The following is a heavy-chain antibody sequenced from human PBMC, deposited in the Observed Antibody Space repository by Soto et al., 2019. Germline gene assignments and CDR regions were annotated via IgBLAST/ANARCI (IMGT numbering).Heavy chain of an antibody. CDR1: GGSISSSSYY. CDR2: IYYSGST. CDR3: VKDVVFWP. D-gene: IGHD2-15*01. J-gene: IGHJ4*02. Sequence: PSETLSLTCTVSGGSISSSSYYWGWIRQPPGKGLEWIGSIYYSGSTYYNPSLKSRVTISRDNSKNTLSLQMSSLRGDDTAMYYCVKDVVFWPWRQGTLVTVSS. V-gene: IGHV4-39*02.